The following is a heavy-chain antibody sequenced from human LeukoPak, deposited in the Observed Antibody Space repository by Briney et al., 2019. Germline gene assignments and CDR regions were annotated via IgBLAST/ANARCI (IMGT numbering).Heavy chain of an antibody. CDR1: GFTFSDYY. D-gene: IGHD3-22*01. V-gene: IGHV3-11*06. J-gene: IGHJ4*02. CDR3: ARDRGYYDSSGHFDY. CDR2: ITNGRSNT. Sequence: GGSLRLSCAASGFTFSDYYMSWIRQAPGKGLEWVSHITNGRSNTNYADSVEGRFTISRDNAKNSLYLQMNSLRAEDTAVYYCARDRGYYDSSGHFDYWGQGTLVTVSS.